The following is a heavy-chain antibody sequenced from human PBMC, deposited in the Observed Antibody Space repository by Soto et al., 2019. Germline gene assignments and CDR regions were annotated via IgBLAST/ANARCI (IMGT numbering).Heavy chain of an antibody. CDR2: IIPIFGPA. CDR1: GGTFSSYA. Sequence: QVQLVQSGAEVQKPGSSVKVSCKASGGTFSSYAISWVRQAPGQGLEWMGCIIPIFGPANYAQKFQGRCTITADESTSTAYMELSSLRSEDTAVYYCARVSEGIAAAGTPPWYCDLCCRGTLVAVAS. CDR3: ARVSEGIAAAGTPPWYCDL. D-gene: IGHD6-13*01. J-gene: IGHJ2*01. V-gene: IGHV1-69*01.